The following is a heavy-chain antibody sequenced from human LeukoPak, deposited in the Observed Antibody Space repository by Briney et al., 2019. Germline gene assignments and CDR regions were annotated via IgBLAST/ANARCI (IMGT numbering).Heavy chain of an antibody. CDR2: IYYSGST. D-gene: IGHD3-10*01. V-gene: IGHV4-39*01. CDR1: GGSISSSSYY. J-gene: IGHJ4*02. CDR3: ARANMVRGDPYFDY. Sequence: SETLSLTCTVSGGSISSSSYYWGWIRQPPGKGLEWIGSIYYSGSTYYNPSLKSRVTISVDTPKNQFSLKLSSVTAADTAAYYCARANMVRGDPYFDYWGQGTLVTVSS.